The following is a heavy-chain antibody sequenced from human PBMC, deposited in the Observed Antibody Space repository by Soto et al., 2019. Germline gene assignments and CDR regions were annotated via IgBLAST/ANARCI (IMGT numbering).Heavy chain of an antibody. V-gene: IGHV5-10-1*01. CDR1: GYSFAGYW. J-gene: IGHJ4*02. Sequence: TGESLKISCKGSGYSFAGYWITWVRQKPGKGLEWMGRIDPSDSQTYYSPSFRGHVTISVTKSITTVFLQWSSLRASDTAMYYCARQIYDSDTGPNFRYYFDSWGQGTPVTVSS. CDR3: ARQIYDSDTGPNFRYYFDS. CDR2: IDPSDSQT. D-gene: IGHD3-22*01.